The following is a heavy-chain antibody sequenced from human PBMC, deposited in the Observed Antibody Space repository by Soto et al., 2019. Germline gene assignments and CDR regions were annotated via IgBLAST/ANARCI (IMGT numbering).Heavy chain of an antibody. CDR2: IYYSGST. CDR3: ARPSGGKDSYGFDY. D-gene: IGHD5-18*01. Sequence: SETLSLTCTVSGGSISSSSYYWGWIRQPPGKGLEWIGSIYYSGSTYYNPSLKSRVTISVDTSKNQFSLKLSSVTAADTAVYYCARPSGGKDSYGFDYWGQGTLVTVSS. V-gene: IGHV4-39*01. CDR1: GGSISSSSYY. J-gene: IGHJ4*02.